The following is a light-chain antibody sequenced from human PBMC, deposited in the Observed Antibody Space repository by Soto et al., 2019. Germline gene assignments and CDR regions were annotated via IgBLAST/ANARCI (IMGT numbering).Light chain of an antibody. CDR1: SSDIGHYDY. CDR2: HVT. V-gene: IGLV2-14*03. CDR3: CSLTTSHTYV. Sequence: QSALTQPASVSGSPGQSITISCTGTSSDIGHYDYVSWYQQHPGKAPKLMIYHVTYRPSGVSNRYSGSKSGNSASLTISGLQADDEAYYYCCSLTTSHTYVFGSGIQLTVL. J-gene: IGLJ7*01.